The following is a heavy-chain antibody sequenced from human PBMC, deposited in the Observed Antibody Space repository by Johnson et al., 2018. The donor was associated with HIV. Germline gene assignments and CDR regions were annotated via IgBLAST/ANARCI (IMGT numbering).Heavy chain of an antibody. J-gene: IGHJ3*02. Sequence: VQLVESGGGVVQPGRSLRLSCAASGFTFSSYGMHWVRQAPGKGLEWVGRIKSKTDGETTDYAAPVKGRFTVSRDDSKNTLYLQMNSLKIEDTALYYCTTVTHSSGYYYDRAFDIWGQGTMVTVSS. CDR1: GFTFSSYG. D-gene: IGHD3-22*01. V-gene: IGHV3-15*01. CDR3: TTVTHSSGYYYDRAFDI. CDR2: IKSKTDGETT.